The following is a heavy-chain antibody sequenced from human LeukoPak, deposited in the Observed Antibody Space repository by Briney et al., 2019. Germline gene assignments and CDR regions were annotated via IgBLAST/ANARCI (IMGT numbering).Heavy chain of an antibody. D-gene: IGHD6-19*01. CDR1: GFTFSSYG. V-gene: IGHV3-30-3*01. CDR2: ISYDGSNL. CDR3: ARTKSSGWSRGDYYYYGMDV. J-gene: IGHJ6*02. Sequence: GGSLRLPCAASGFTFSSYGMHWVRQAPGKGLEWVAVISYDGSNLDYADSVKGRFTISRDNAKNSLYLQMNSLRAEDTAVYYCARTKSSGWSRGDYYYYGMDVWGQGTTVTVSS.